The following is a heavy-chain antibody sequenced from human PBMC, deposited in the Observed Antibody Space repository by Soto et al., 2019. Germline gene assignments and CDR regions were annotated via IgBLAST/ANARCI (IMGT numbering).Heavy chain of an antibody. Sequence: GGSLRLSCAASGFTFSSYWMTWVRQAPGKGLEWVANMKQDGSEKYYVDSVKGRFTISRDNAKNSLYLQMSSLRGDDTAVYYCARVIFYGSGTNNYYYYFYMDVWGKGTTVTVSS. CDR1: GFTFSSYW. CDR3: ARVIFYGSGTNNYYYYFYMDV. J-gene: IGHJ6*03. V-gene: IGHV3-7*01. D-gene: IGHD3-10*01. CDR2: MKQDGSEK.